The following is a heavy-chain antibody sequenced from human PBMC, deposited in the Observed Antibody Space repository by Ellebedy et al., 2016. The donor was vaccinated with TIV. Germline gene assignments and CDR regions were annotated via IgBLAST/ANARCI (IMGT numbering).Heavy chain of an antibody. CDR1: GASINGYY. J-gene: IGHJ4*02. D-gene: IGHD3-3*01. CDR2: IYYIGTT. Sequence: MPSETLSLTCTVVGASINGYYCSWIRQPPGKGLEYIGHIYYIGTTNYNPYLKSRVTISVDTSKNQVSLKLRSLTAADTAVYFCARQGPYDFDLDYWGQGILVTVSS. CDR3: ARQGPYDFDLDY. V-gene: IGHV4-59*08.